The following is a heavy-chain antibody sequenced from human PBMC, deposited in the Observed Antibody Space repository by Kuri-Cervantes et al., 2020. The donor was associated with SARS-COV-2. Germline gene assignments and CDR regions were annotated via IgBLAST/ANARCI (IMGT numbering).Heavy chain of an antibody. CDR2: ISYDGSNK. CDR1: GFTFSSYA. V-gene: IGHV3-30-3*01. Sequence: GGSLRLSCAASGFTFSSYAMHWVRQAPGKGLEWVAVISYDGSNKYYADSVKGRFTISRDNSKNTLYLQMNSLRDEDTAMYYCATSTPIFIRYCGGGCNKGAFDIWGQGTKVTVSS. D-gene: IGHD2-21*02. CDR3: ATSTPIFIRYCGGGCNKGAFDI. J-gene: IGHJ3*02.